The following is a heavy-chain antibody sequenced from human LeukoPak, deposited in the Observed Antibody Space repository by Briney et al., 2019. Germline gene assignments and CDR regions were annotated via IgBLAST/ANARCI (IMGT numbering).Heavy chain of an antibody. CDR3: AREDILATPQGY. CDR1: GFTFSSYS. D-gene: IGHD5-12*01. V-gene: IGHV3-21*01. Sequence: GGSLRLSCAASGFTFSSYSMNWVRQAPGKGLEWVSSISSSSSYIYYADSVKGRFTISRDNAKDSLYLQMNSLRAEDTAVYYCAREDILATPQGYWGQGTLVTVSS. J-gene: IGHJ4*02. CDR2: ISSSSSYI.